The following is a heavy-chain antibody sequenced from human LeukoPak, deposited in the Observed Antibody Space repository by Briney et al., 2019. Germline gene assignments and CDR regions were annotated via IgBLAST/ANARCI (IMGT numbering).Heavy chain of an antibody. D-gene: IGHD3-16*01. CDR1: GGSISSYY. CDR3: ANYLGANAFDI. J-gene: IGHJ3*02. V-gene: IGHV4-59*12. Sequence: SETLSLTCTVSGGSISSYYWSWIRQPPGKGLEWIGYIYYSGSTNYNPSLKSRVTISVDTSKNQFSLKLSSVTAADTAVYYCANYLGANAFDIWGQGTMVTVSS. CDR2: IYYSGST.